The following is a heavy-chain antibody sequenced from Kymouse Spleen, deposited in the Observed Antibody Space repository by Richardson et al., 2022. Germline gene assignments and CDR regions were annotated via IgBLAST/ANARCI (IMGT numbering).Heavy chain of an antibody. CDR3: ARGGEKIVVVPAAPFDY. Sequence: QVQLQQWGAGLLKPSETLSLTCAVYGGSFSGYYWSWIRQPPGKGLEWIGEINHSGSTNYNPSLKSRVTISVDTSKNQFSLKLSSVTAADTAVYYCARGGEKIVVVPAAPFDYWGQGTLVTVSS. CDR2: INHSGST. CDR1: GGSFSGYY. J-gene: IGHJ4*02. V-gene: IGHV4-34*01. D-gene: IGHD2-2*02.